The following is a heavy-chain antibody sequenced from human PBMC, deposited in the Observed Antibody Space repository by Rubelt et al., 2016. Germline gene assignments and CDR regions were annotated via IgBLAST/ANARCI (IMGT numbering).Heavy chain of an antibody. Sequence: QVQLVQSGAEVKKPGPSVKVSCKASGGPFSSYAISWVRQAPGQGLGWMGGIIPIFGTANYAQKFPGRVTITAAQSTSSAYMELTSLRSADTAVYDCARDEPYSSSWYDYWCQGTLVTVSS. CDR1: GGPFSSYA. J-gene: IGHJ4*02. D-gene: IGHD6-13*01. V-gene: IGHV1-69*01. CDR3: ARDEPYSSSWYDY. CDR2: IIPIFGTA.